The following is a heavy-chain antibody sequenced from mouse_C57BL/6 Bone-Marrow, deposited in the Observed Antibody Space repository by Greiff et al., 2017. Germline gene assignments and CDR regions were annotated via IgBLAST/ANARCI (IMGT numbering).Heavy chain of an antibody. CDR1: GFNIKDDY. D-gene: IGHD2-3*01. CDR3: TTMMFDY. CDR2: IDPENGDT. J-gene: IGHJ2*01. V-gene: IGHV14-4*01. Sequence: VQLQQSGAELVRPGASVKLSCTASGFNIKDDYMHWVKQRPEQGLEWIGWIDPENGDTEYASKFQGKATITADTSSNTAYLQLSSLTSEDTAVYYCTTMMFDYWGQGTTLTVSS.